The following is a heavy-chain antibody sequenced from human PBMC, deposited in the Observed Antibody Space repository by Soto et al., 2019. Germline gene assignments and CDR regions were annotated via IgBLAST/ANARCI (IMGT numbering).Heavy chain of an antibody. CDR3: ATNHDDISGRTPLLFDS. CDR1: GDSIGTGGYY. J-gene: IGHJ4*02. V-gene: IGHV4-31*03. CDR2: IHYSGNT. D-gene: IGHD3-22*01. Sequence: QVQLQESGPGLVKPSQTLSLTCTVSGDSIGTGGYYWDWIRQHPGKGPEWIGYIHYSGNTHYNPSLKSRLTISLDTSKNQFSLHLSSVTAADTAVYYCATNHDDISGRTPLLFDSWGQGTLVTVSS.